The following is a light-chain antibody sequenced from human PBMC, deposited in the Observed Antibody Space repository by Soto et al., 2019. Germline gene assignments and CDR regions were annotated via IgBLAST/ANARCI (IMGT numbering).Light chain of an antibody. CDR2: EVS. CDR1: SSDVGAYNY. J-gene: IGLJ2*01. CDR3: SSYTSSSTV. Sequence: QSVLTQPASVSGSPGQSITISCTGTSSDVGAYNYVSWYQQHPGKAPKLMIYEVSNRPSGVSNRFSGSKSGNTASLTISGLQAEDDADYYCSSYTSSSTVFGGGTKLTVL. V-gene: IGLV2-14*01.